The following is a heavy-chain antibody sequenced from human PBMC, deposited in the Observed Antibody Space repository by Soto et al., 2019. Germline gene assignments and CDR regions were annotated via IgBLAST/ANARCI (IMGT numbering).Heavy chain of an antibody. V-gene: IGHV1-2*02. Sequence: QVQLVQSGAEVKKPGASVKVSCKASGYTFTGYNMHWVRQAPGQGLEWMGWITPNSGGAKYAQRFQGRVTMTRDTTIDRAYMDLSRLTSDDTAVYYCETSLLSNSWSQPLGGYWGQGTLVSVSS. J-gene: IGHJ4*02. D-gene: IGHD6-13*01. CDR1: GYTFTGYN. CDR3: ETSLLSNSWSQPLGGY. CDR2: ITPNSGGA.